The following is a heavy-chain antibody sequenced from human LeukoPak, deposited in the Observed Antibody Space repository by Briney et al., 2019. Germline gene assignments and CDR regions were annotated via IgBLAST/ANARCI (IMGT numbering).Heavy chain of an antibody. CDR2: IYHSGST. CDR3: ARVAGLGSYDKITYPYFDY. J-gene: IGHJ4*02. Sequence: PSQTLSLTCTVSGGSISSGGYYWSWIRQPPGKGLEWIGYIYHSGSTYYNPSLKSRVTISVDTSKNQFSLKLSSVTAADTAVYYCARVAGLGSYDKITYPYFDYWGQGTLVTVSS. D-gene: IGHD3-22*01. V-gene: IGHV4-30-2*01. CDR1: GGSISSGGYY.